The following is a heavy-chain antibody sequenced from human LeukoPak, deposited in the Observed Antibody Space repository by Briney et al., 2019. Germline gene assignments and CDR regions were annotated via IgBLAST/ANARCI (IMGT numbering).Heavy chain of an antibody. Sequence: SQTLSLTCTVSGGSISSGSYYWSWIRQPAGKGLEWIGRIYTSGGTNYNPSLKSRVTISVDTSKNQFSLKLSSVTAADTAVYYCAREQGGFSYYYDSSGYYLWGQGTLVTVSS. D-gene: IGHD3-22*01. CDR2: IYTSGGT. CDR3: AREQGGFSYYYDSSGYYL. CDR1: GGSISSGSYY. J-gene: IGHJ5*02. V-gene: IGHV4-61*02.